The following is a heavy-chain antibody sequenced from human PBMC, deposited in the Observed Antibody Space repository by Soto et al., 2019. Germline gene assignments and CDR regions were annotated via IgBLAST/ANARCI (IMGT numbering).Heavy chain of an antibody. V-gene: IGHV1-18*01. CDR2: ISPYSGNT. D-gene: IGHD3-16*01. J-gene: IGHJ6*02. CDR1: GYIFVNYG. Sequence: QVQLVQSGDEVRKPGSSVKVSCKASGYIFVNYGIAWVRQAPGQGLEWMGWISPYSGNTQYASKVQGRLTMTTDTSTNTAYMDLESLTSDDTAVYYCAMVDNYVTPTPQDVWGQGTTVTVSS. CDR3: AMVDNYVTPTPQDV.